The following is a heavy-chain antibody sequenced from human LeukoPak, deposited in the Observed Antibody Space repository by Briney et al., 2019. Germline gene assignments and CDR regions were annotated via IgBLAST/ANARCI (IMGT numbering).Heavy chain of an antibody. Sequence: GGSLRLSCAASGLTSSSYSMNWVRQAPGKGLEWVAVISYDGSNKHYADSVKGRFTISRDNSKNTLYLQMNSLRAEDTAVYYCARPQSDWGQGTLVTVSS. J-gene: IGHJ4*02. CDR2: ISYDGSNK. V-gene: IGHV3-30*03. CDR3: ARPQSD. CDR1: GLTSSSYS.